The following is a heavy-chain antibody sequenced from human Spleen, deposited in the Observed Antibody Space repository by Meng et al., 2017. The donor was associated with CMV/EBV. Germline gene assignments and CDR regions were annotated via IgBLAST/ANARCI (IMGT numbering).Heavy chain of an antibody. CDR1: GFTFSDYY. CDR2: ISSTGTII. D-gene: IGHD1-7*01. J-gene: IGHJ6*02. CDR3: ARGMGNYVGYYYYYTMDV. Sequence: GGSLRLSCAGYGFTFSDYYRSWIRQAPGKGLEWLAYISSTGTIIRYADSVKGRFTISRDNAKNSLFLQTNSLRAEDKAIYFCARGMGNYVGYYYYYTMDVWGHGTTVTVSS. V-gene: IGHV3-11*01.